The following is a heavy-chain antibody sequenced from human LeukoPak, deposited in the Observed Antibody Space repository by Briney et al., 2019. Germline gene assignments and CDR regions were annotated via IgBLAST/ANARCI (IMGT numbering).Heavy chain of an antibody. CDR1: GFALSTYW. J-gene: IGHJ4*02. CDR2: IKDDGSTT. D-gene: IGHD2-15*01. Sequence: GGSLRLSRAPSGFALSTYWMNWVREDPGKELVWPARIKDDGSTTQYADSVKGRFTVSSDNAKNMVYLQMNSLRAEDTAVYYCVGVAPLDFWGQGTLVTVSS. CDR3: VGVAPLDF. V-gene: IGHV3-74*03.